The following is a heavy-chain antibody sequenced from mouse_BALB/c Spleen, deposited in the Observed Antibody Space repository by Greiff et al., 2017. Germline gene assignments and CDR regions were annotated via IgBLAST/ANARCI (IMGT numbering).Heavy chain of an antibody. CDR3: ARGDYGCDY. J-gene: IGHJ2*01. V-gene: IGHV1-7*01. D-gene: IGHD2-4*01. CDR1: GYTFTSYW. Sequence: VQLQQSGAELAKPGASVKMSCKASGYTFTSYWMHWVKQRPGQGLEWIGYINPSTGYTEYNQKFKDKATLTADKSSSTAYMQLSSLTSEDSAVYDCARGDYGCDYWGEGTTLTVSS. CDR2: INPSTGYT.